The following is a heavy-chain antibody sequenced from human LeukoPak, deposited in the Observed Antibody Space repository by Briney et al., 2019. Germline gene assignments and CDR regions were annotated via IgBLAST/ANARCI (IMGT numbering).Heavy chain of an antibody. CDR3: ASNPHNYYDSSGYYPDY. V-gene: IGHV4-30-2*01. CDR1: GGSISSGGYY. Sequence: SETLSLTCTVSGGSISSGGYYWSWLRQPPGKGLEWIGYIYHSGSTYYNPSLKSRVTISVDRSKNQFSLKLSSVTAADTAVYYCASNPHNYYDSSGYYPDYWGQGTLVTVSS. D-gene: IGHD3-22*01. CDR2: IYHSGST. J-gene: IGHJ4*02.